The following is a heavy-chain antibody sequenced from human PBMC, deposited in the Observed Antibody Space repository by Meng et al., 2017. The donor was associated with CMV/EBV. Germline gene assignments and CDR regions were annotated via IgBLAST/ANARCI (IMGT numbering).Heavy chain of an antibody. Sequence: GGSLRLSCAASGFTFSSYAMSWVRQAPGKGLEWVSAISGSGGSTYYADSVKGRFTISRDNSKNTLYPQMNSLRAEDTAVYYCAKDLGVYSSSSIDYWGQGTLVTVSS. V-gene: IGHV3-23*01. J-gene: IGHJ4*02. D-gene: IGHD6-6*01. CDR1: GFTFSSYA. CDR3: AKDLGVYSSSSIDY. CDR2: ISGSGGST.